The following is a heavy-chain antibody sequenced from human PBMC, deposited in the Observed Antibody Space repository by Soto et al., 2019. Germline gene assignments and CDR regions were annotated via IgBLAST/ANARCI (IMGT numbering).Heavy chain of an antibody. CDR1: GCSISSGDYY. Sequence: PXETLSLTCTVSGCSISSGDYYWSWIRQPPGKGLEWIGYIYYSGRTYYNPSLKSRVTISVDTSKNQFSLKLSSVTAADTAVYYCASISSGYYSRRTFDYWGQGTLVTVSS. D-gene: IGHD3-22*01. CDR3: ASISSGYYSRRTFDY. V-gene: IGHV4-30-4*01. CDR2: IYYSGRT. J-gene: IGHJ4*02.